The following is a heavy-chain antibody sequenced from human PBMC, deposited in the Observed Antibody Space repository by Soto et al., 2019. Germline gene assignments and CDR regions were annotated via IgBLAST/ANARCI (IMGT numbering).Heavy chain of an antibody. Sequence: PGGSLRLSCAASGFTFGSYGMHWVRQAPGKGLEWVAVIWYDGSNKYYADSVKGRFTISRDNSKNTLYLQMNSLRAEDTAVYYCARGEIVVVVAATDGFGMDAWGQGTTVTVSS. V-gene: IGHV3-33*01. CDR3: ARGEIVVVVAATDGFGMDA. CDR2: IWYDGSNK. D-gene: IGHD2-15*01. J-gene: IGHJ6*02. CDR1: GFTFGSYG.